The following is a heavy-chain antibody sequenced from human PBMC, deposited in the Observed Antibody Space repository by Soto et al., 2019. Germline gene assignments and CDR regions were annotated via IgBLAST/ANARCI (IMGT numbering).Heavy chain of an antibody. CDR1: GYTLTESS. Sequence: ASAKVFCKVSGYTLTESSMPWVRQAPGKGLERIGGFDTEDDETIYAQKFQGRVTMTEDTSTDAAYMELSSLRSEDTAGYYCATHYYDSSGYYYPQRNYYYYYGMDVWGQGTTVTVSS. V-gene: IGHV1-24*01. J-gene: IGHJ6*02. D-gene: IGHD3-22*01. CDR3: ATHYYDSSGYYYPQRNYYYYYGMDV. CDR2: FDTEDDET.